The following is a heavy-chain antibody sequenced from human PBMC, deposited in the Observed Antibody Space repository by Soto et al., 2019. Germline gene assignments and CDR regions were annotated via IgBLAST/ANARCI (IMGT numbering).Heavy chain of an antibody. CDR2: ISTDNDNT. V-gene: IGHV1-18*01. J-gene: IGHJ4*02. Sequence: QVQLVQSRPEVRKPGASVKVSCKASGYTFTTYGISWVRQAPGQVLERVGWISTDNDNTNYARKLQGRVTMTTDTSMSSVYMELRTLTSDATAVYSCASEFGGRSCYDYWGQGTLVTVSS. D-gene: IGHD2-15*01. CDR1: GYTFTTYG. CDR3: ASEFGGRSCYDY.